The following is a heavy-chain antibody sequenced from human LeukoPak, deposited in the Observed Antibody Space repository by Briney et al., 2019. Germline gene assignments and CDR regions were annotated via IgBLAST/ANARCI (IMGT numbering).Heavy chain of an antibody. V-gene: IGHV3-11*01. CDR2: ISSSGLTT. D-gene: IGHD3-22*01. J-gene: IGHJ4*02. CDR3: ARERYYYDSSV. Sequence: GGSLRLSSAASGFTFSDYYMSWIRQAPGKGLEWVSYISSSGLTTYYADSVKGRFTISRDNAKNSLYLQMNSLRAEDTAVYYCARERYYYDSSVGGQGTLVTVSS. CDR1: GFTFSDYY.